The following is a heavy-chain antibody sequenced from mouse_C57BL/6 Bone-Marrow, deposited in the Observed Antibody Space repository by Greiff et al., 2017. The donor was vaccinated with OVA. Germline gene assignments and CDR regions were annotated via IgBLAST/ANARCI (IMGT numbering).Heavy chain of an antibody. J-gene: IGHJ4*01. CDR3: ARLRGGYYVGAMDY. Sequence: QVHVKQPGAELVKPGASVKMSCKASGYTFTSYWITWVKQRPGQGLEWIGDIYPGSGSTNYNEKFKSKATLTVDTSSSTAYMQLSSLTSEDSAVYYCARLRGGYYVGAMDYWGQGTSVTVSS. V-gene: IGHV1-55*01. CDR2: IYPGSGST. CDR1: GYTFTSYW. D-gene: IGHD2-3*01.